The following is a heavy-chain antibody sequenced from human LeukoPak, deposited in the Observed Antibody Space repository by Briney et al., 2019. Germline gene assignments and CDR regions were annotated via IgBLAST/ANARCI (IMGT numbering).Heavy chain of an antibody. Sequence: SETLSLTCTVSGGSINSYYWSWIRQPPGKGLEWIGYIYNSETINYNPSLTSRVTISLDTSKNQVSLKLTSVTAADTAVYYCVRVGGASSILSAFDIWGQGTMVTVSS. J-gene: IGHJ3*02. CDR3: VRVGGASSILSAFDI. V-gene: IGHV4-59*01. D-gene: IGHD6-6*01. CDR2: IYNSETI. CDR1: GGSINSYY.